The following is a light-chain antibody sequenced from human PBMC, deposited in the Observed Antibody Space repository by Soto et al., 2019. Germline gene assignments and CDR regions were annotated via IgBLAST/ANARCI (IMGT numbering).Light chain of an antibody. V-gene: IGKV1-5*01. CDR1: QSISSW. CDR3: QQYNSYWT. Sequence: DSEMTQSPSTLSASVGERVTITCRASQSISSWLAWYQQKPGKAPKLLIYAASSSESGAPSRFSGSGSGTEFPHTISSLQPDDFATYYCQQYNSYWTFGQGTKVDIK. CDR2: AAS. J-gene: IGKJ1*01.